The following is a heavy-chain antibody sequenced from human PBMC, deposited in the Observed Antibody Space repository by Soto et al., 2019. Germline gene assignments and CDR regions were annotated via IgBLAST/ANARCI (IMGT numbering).Heavy chain of an antibody. Sequence: PWGSLRLSCAASGFTFSDYYISWIRQAPGKGLEWVSYISSSSSYTNYADSVKGRFTISRNNAKNSLYLQMNSLRAEDTAVYYCARDRYPQDIWGQGTMVTVSS. D-gene: IGHD1-1*01. CDR1: GFTFSDYY. CDR3: ARDRYPQDI. J-gene: IGHJ3*02. V-gene: IGHV3-11*06. CDR2: ISSSSSYT.